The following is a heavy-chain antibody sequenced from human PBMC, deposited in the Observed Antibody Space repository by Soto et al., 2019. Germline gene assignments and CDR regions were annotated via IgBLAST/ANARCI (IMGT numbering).Heavy chain of an antibody. CDR2: ISYDGSNK. CDR3: ARVHPALQNPYYYYYGMDV. CDR1: GFTFSSYD. Sequence: RISFAASGFTFSSYDMHWDRQAPGKGLEWVAVISYDGSNKYYADSVKGRFTISRDNSKNTLYLQMNSLRAEDTAVYYCARVHPALQNPYYYYYGMDVWGQGT. J-gene: IGHJ6*02. V-gene: IGHV3-30-3*01.